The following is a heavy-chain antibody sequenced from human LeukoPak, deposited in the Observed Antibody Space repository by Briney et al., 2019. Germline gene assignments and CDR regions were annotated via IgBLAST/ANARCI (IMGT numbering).Heavy chain of an antibody. D-gene: IGHD3-10*01. J-gene: IGHJ4*02. CDR2: IASKTDGGAT. Sequence: GGSWRLSCSASGLTVLNAWRNWARKAPGGGLDWVGRIASKTDGGATDYAAPVKGRFTISRDDSKNTLNLQMNSLKTEDTAVYYCTTGIRGDWGQGTLVTVSS. V-gene: IGHV3-15*07. CDR3: TTGIRGD. CDR1: GLTVLNAW.